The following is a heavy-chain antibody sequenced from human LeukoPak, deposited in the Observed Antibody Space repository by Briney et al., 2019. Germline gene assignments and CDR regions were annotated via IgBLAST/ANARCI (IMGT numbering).Heavy chain of an antibody. CDR2: IKQDGSEK. J-gene: IGHJ4*02. D-gene: IGHD3-10*01. CDR3: AKTIGYGSGNDQAGG. V-gene: IGHV3-7*01. CDR1: RFTFSNYW. Sequence: HPGGSLRLSCAASRFTFSNYWMSWVRQAPGKGLEWVANIKQDGSEKYYVDSVKGRFTISRDNAKNSLYLQMNSLRVEDTAVYYCAKTIGYGSGNDQAGGWGQGTLVTVSS.